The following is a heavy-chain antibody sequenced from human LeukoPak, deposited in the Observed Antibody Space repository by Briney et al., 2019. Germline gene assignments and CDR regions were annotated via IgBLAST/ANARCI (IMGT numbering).Heavy chain of an antibody. D-gene: IGHD4-17*01. V-gene: IGHV3-74*01. Sequence: GGSLTLSCAPSGFTFSNYWMHWVRQAPGKGLVWVSRINSDGINTSYADSVKGRFTISRDNAKNTLNLQMNSLRAEDTAVYYCTKDEDGDYFDPWGQGTLVTVSS. CDR2: INSDGINT. J-gene: IGHJ5*02. CDR1: GFTFSNYW. CDR3: TKDEDGDYFDP.